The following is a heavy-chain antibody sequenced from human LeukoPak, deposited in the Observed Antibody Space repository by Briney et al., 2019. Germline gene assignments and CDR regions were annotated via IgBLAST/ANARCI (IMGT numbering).Heavy chain of an antibody. V-gene: IGHV4-39*07. CDR3: ARDLGSSWSPFDY. CDR2: IYYSGST. CDR1: GGSISSSSYY. J-gene: IGHJ4*02. Sequence: PSETLSLTCTVSGGSISSSSYYWGWIRQPPGKGLEWIGSIYYSGSTYYNPSLKSRVTISVDTSKNQFSLKPSSVTAADTAVYYCARDLGSSWSPFDYWGQGTLVTVSS. D-gene: IGHD6-13*01.